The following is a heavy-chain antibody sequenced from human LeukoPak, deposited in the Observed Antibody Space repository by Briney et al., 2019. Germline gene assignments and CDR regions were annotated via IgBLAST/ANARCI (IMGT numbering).Heavy chain of an antibody. V-gene: IGHV4-30-4*02. Sequence: SETLSLTCTVSGGSISSGDYYWSWIRQPPGKGLEWIGYIYYSGSTYYNPSLKSRVTISVDTSKNQFSLKLSSVTAADTAVYYCARGSTFYCSSTSCSLGWFDPWGQGTLVTVSS. J-gene: IGHJ5*02. D-gene: IGHD2-2*01. CDR2: IYYSGST. CDR1: GGSISSGDYY. CDR3: ARGSTFYCSSTSCSLGWFDP.